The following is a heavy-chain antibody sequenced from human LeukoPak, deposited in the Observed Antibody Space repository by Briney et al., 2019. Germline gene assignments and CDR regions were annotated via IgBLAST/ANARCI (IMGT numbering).Heavy chain of an antibody. J-gene: IGHJ4*02. CDR3: ARRYSKYLFNY. D-gene: IGHD3-16*02. CDR1: GYSITSGYY. CDR2: IYHSGST. Sequence: PSETLSLTCAVSGYSITSGYYWAWIRQPPGKGLEWIGNIYHSGSTYYNASLKSRVTISVDTSKNQFSLKLSSVTAADTAVYYCARRYSKYLFNYWGQETLVTLSS. V-gene: IGHV4-38-2*01.